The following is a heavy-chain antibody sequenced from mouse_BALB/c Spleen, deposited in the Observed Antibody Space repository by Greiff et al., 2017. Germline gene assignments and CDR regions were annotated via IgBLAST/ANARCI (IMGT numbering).Heavy chain of an antibody. D-gene: IGHD2-3*01. CDR3: ARHFYDSAWFAY. CDR2: ISSGGSYT. V-gene: IGHV5-6*02. CDR1: GFTFSSYG. Sequence: DVMLVESGGDLVKPGGSLKLSCAASGFTFSSYGMSWVRQTPDKRLEWVATISSGGSYTYYPDSVKGRFTISRDNAKNTLYLQMSSLKSEDTAMYYCARHFYDSAWFAYWGQGTLVTVSA. J-gene: IGHJ3*01.